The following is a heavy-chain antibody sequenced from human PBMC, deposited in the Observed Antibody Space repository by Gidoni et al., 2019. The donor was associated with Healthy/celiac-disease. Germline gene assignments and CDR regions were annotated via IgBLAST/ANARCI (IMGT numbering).Heavy chain of an antibody. CDR3: TRDRGVVGTNSGAFDI. V-gene: IGHV1-69*01. D-gene: IGHD2-8*01. J-gene: IGHJ3*02. CDR1: GGTFSSYA. Sequence: QVQLVQSGAEVKKPGSSVKVSCKASGGTFSSYASSWVRQAPGHGLEWMGGIIPIFGTANYAQKFQGRVTITADESTSTAYMELSSLRSEDTAVYYCTRDRGVVGTNSGAFDIWGQGTMVTVSS. CDR2: IIPIFGTA.